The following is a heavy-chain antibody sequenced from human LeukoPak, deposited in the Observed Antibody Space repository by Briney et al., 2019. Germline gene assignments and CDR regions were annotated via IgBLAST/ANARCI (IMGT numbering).Heavy chain of an antibody. CDR2: IWYDGSNK. J-gene: IGHJ4*02. Sequence: GRSLRLSCAASGFTFSSYGMHWVRQAPGKGLEWVAVIWYDGSNKYYADSVKGRFTISRDNSKNTLYLQMNSLRAADTAVYYCARESQGSDYRFDYWGQGTLVTVSS. D-gene: IGHD1-26*01. V-gene: IGHV3-33*01. CDR3: ARESQGSDYRFDY. CDR1: GFTFSSYG.